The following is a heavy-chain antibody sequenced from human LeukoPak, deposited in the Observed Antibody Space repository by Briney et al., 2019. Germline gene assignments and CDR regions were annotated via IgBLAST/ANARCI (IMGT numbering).Heavy chain of an antibody. V-gene: IGHV3-23*01. CDR3: AKHTGLRSSSAFDY. J-gene: IGHJ4*02. D-gene: IGHD6-6*01. Sequence: PGGSLRLSCAASAFTFSSYAMSWVRQAPGKGLEWVSAISGSGGSTYYADSVKGRFTISRDNSKNTLYLQMNSLGAEDTAVYYCAKHTGLRSSSAFDYWGQGTLVTVSS. CDR1: AFTFSSYA. CDR2: ISGSGGST.